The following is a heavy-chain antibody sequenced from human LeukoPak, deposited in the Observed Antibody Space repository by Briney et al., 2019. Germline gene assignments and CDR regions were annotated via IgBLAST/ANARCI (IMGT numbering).Heavy chain of an antibody. V-gene: IGHV4-30-2*01. CDR2: IYHSGST. J-gene: IGHJ5*02. Sequence: SETLSLTCAVSGVSISSGGYSWSWIRQPPGKGLEWIGYIYHSGSTYYNPSLKSRVTISVDRSKNQFSLKLSSVTAADTAVYYCARAMVRGVMFDPWGQGTLVTVSS. D-gene: IGHD3-10*01. CDR3: ARAMVRGVMFDP. CDR1: GVSISSGGYS.